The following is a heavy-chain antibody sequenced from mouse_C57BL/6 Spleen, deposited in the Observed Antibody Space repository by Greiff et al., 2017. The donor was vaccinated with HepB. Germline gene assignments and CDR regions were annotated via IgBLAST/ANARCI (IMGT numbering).Heavy chain of an antibody. D-gene: IGHD1-1*01. V-gene: IGHV1-53*01. CDR2: INPSNGGT. CDR3: AGEGGDNSYYGGFDY. CDR1: GYTFTSYW. Sequence: VQLQQPGTELVKPGSSVKLSCKASGYTFTSYWMHWVKQRPGQGLEWIGNINPSNGGTNYNEKFKSKATMTVDKSSSTAYMQLSSLTSGDSAVYYCAGEGGDNSYYGGFDYWGQGTLVTVSS. J-gene: IGHJ3*01.